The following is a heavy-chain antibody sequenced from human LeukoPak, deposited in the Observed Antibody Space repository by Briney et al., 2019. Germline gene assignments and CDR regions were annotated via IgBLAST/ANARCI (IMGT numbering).Heavy chain of an antibody. CDR3: ARDMSSRSFAEYFQH. D-gene: IGHD6-19*01. Sequence: ASVKVSCKASGYTFTGYYMHWVRQAPGQGLEWMGWINPNSGGTNYAQKFQGRVTMTRDTSISTAYMELSRLRSDDTAVYYCARDMSSRSFAEYFQHWGQGTLVTVSS. CDR1: GYTFTGYY. CDR2: INPNSGGT. V-gene: IGHV1-2*02. J-gene: IGHJ1*01.